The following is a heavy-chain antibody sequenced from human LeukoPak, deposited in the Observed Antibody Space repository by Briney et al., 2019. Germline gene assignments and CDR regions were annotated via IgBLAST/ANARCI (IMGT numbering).Heavy chain of an antibody. CDR1: GFTFSSYS. Sequence: GGSLRLSCAASGFTFSSYSMNWVRQAPGKGLEWVSSISSSSSYIYHADSVKGRFTISRDNAKNSLYLQMNSLRAEDTAVYYCARSKYSSSPNDYWGQGTLVTVSS. CDR3: ARSKYSSSPNDY. CDR2: ISSSSSYI. D-gene: IGHD6-6*01. V-gene: IGHV3-21*01. J-gene: IGHJ4*02.